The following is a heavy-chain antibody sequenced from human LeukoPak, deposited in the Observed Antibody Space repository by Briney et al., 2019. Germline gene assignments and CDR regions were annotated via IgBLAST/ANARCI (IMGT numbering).Heavy chain of an antibody. Sequence: GSVKVSCKASGYTFTSYGLTWVRQAPGQGLEWMAWISTYNGNTNYAQNFQDRVTMTTDTSTNTAYLELRSLRVDDTATYYCARALVRGTYFHYMDVWGKGTSVTVSS. J-gene: IGHJ6*03. CDR3: ARALVRGTYFHYMDV. V-gene: IGHV1-18*01. D-gene: IGHD3-10*01. CDR2: ISTYNGNT. CDR1: GYTFTSYG.